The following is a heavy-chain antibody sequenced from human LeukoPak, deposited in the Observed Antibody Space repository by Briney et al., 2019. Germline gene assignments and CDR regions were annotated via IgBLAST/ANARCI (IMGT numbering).Heavy chain of an antibody. CDR3: ARDSGTTGEVKFDP. J-gene: IGHJ5*02. D-gene: IGHD3-10*01. CDR2: IYTSGTT. V-gene: IGHV4-4*07. CDR1: GGSISSYY. Sequence: SETLSLTCTVSGGSISSYYWSWIRQPAGTALEWIGRIYTSGTTTYNPSLKSRVTMSVDTSKNQFSLKLSSVTAADTAVYYCARDSGTTGEVKFDPWGQGTLVTVSS.